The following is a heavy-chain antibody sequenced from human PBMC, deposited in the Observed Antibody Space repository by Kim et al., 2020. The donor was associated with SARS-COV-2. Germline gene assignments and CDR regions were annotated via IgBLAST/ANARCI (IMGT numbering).Heavy chain of an antibody. J-gene: IGHJ4*02. CDR3: VTRKPRESHFES. CDR2: INNVGSNI. CDR1: DFTFAIYE. V-gene: IGHV3-48*03. Sequence: GGSLRLSCVASDFTFAIYEMNWVRQAPGKGLEWLSYINNVGSNIYYAESVKGRFTISRDNGKSSLYLQMTSLAVEDTGLDYCVTRKPRESHFESWGQGTEVIVSS.